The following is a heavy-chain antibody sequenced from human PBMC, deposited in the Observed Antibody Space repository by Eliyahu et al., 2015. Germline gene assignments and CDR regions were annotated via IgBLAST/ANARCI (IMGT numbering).Heavy chain of an antibody. J-gene: IGHJ5*02. CDR1: GGTFSSYA. CDR3: ARDPEYYDILTGYSQTHLDDNWFDP. CDR2: IIPNFGTA. D-gene: IGHD3-9*01. V-gene: IGHV1-69*01. Sequence: QVQLVQSGAEVKKPGSSVXVSCKASGGTFSSYAISWVRXAPGQGLEWMGGIIPNFGTANHAQKFQGRVTITADESTSTAYMELSSLRSEDTAVYYCARDPEYYDILTGYSQTHLDDNWFDPWGQGTLVTVSS.